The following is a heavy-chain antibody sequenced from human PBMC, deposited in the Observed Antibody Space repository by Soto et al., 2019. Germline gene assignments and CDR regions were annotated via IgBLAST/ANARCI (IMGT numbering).Heavy chain of an antibody. Sequence: QVHLVQSGAEVKKPGASVQVSCKASGYTFTSYAMHWVRQAPGQRLEWMGWINGGNGKTKYSQKFQGRVTIIGDTSASTAYMELSSLRSEDTAVYYCPRDPQDSGYIDFWGRGTLVTVSS. CDR3: PRDPQDSGYIDF. J-gene: IGHJ4*02. CDR2: INGGNGKT. V-gene: IGHV1-3*01. CDR1: GYTFTSYA. D-gene: IGHD1-26*01.